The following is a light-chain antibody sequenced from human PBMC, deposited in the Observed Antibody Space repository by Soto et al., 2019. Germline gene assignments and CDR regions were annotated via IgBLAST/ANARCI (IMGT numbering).Light chain of an antibody. CDR1: SSNIGSNT. CDR3: AVWDDSLNGRYV. CDR2: SNN. Sequence: QAVVTQPPSASGTPGQRVTISCSGSSSNIGSNTVSWYQQLPGTAPKLLIYSNNQRPSGVPDRFSGSKSGTSASLAISGLQSEDEADYYCAVWDDSLNGRYVFGTGTKLTVL. J-gene: IGLJ1*01. V-gene: IGLV1-44*01.